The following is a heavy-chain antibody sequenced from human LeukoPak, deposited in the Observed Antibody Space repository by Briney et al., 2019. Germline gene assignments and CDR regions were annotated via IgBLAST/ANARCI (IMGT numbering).Heavy chain of an antibody. Sequence: SGTLSLTCTVSGGSISSGDYYWSWIRQPPGKGLEWIGYIYYSGNTYYNPSLKSRVTISLDTSKNQFSLELGSVTAADTAVYYCARYRSGNDQGYWGQGTLVTVSS. CDR1: GGSISSGDYY. J-gene: IGHJ4*02. D-gene: IGHD5-12*01. V-gene: IGHV4-30-4*01. CDR2: IYYSGNT. CDR3: ARYRSGNDQGY.